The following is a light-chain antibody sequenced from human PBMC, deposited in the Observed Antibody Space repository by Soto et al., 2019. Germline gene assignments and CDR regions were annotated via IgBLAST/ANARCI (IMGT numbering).Light chain of an antibody. V-gene: IGKV3-20*01. CDR1: ETIRSNY. CDR2: GAS. Sequence: EIVLTQSPGTLSSSPGEGVTLSCRASETIRSNYLAWYQKKPGQAPRLLIFGASTRATGIPDKISGSGSATDFTLTISSLEPEDFAAYYYQQYGSSPPDTFGPGT. J-gene: IGKJ3*01. CDR3: QQYGSSPPDT.